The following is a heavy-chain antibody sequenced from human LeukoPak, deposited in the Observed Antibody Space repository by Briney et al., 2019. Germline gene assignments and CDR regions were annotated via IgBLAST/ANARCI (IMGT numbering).Heavy chain of an antibody. CDR1: GGSISSGGYY. Sequence: SQTLSLTCTVSGGSISSGGYYWSWIRQHPGKGLEWIGYIYYSGSTYYNPSLKSRVTISVDTSKYQFSLKLSSVTAADTAVYYCARSVVVVAATNNWFDPWGQGTLVTVSS. D-gene: IGHD2-15*01. CDR3: ARSVVVVAATNNWFDP. CDR2: IYYSGST. V-gene: IGHV4-31*03. J-gene: IGHJ5*02.